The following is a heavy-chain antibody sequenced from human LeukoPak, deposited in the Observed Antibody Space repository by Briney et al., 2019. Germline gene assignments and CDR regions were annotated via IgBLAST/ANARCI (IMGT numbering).Heavy chain of an antibody. CDR1: GGSISSSSYY. CDR2: IYYSGST. Sequence: SETLSLTCTVSGGSISSSSYYWGWIRQPPGKGLEWIGSIYYSGSTYYNPSLKSRVTISVDTSKNQFSLKLSSVTAADTAVYYCARTEIAAAGIGFLDYWGQGTLVTVSS. V-gene: IGHV4-39*01. D-gene: IGHD6-13*01. J-gene: IGHJ4*02. CDR3: ARTEIAAAGIGFLDY.